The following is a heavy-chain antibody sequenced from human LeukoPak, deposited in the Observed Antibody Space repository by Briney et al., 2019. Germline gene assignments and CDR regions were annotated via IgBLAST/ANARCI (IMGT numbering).Heavy chain of an antibody. Sequence: SVKVSCKASGGTFSSYAISWVRQAPGQGLEWMGRIIPIFGTTNYAQKFQGRVTITTDESTSTAYMELSSLRSEDTAVYYCARAGGDVWGSYRSPFDYWGQGTLVTVSS. J-gene: IGHJ4*02. CDR2: IIPIFGTT. CDR1: GGTFSSYA. V-gene: IGHV1-69*05. D-gene: IGHD3-16*02. CDR3: ARAGGDVWGSYRSPFDY.